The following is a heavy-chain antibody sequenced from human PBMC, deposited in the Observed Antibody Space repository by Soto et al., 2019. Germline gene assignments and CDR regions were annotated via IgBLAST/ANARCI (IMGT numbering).Heavy chain of an antibody. D-gene: IGHD3-3*01. CDR2: INHRGST. CDR3: ATSYFDFWSGYYRGYYFDY. CDR1: GGSFTGYY. V-gene: IGHV4-34*01. Sequence: QVHLQQWGAGLLKPSETLSLTCAVYGGSFTGYYWSWIRQPPGKGLEWIGEINHRGSTNYNPSLRSRVTISVGTSKNQFSLKLNSVTAADTAVYYCATSYFDFWSGYYRGYYFDYWGQGTLVTVFS. J-gene: IGHJ4*02.